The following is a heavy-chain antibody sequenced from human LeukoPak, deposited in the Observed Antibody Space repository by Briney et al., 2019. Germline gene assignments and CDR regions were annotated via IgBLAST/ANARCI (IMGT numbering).Heavy chain of an antibody. Sequence: SVKVSCKASGGTFSSYAISWVRQAPGQGLEWMGRIIPILGIANYAQKFQGRVTITADKSTSTAYMELSRLRSDDTAVYYCARDRSGDNWNWDYWGQGTLVTVSS. CDR1: GGTFSSYA. CDR2: IIPILGIA. CDR3: ARDRSGDNWNWDY. D-gene: IGHD1-7*01. J-gene: IGHJ4*02. V-gene: IGHV1-69*04.